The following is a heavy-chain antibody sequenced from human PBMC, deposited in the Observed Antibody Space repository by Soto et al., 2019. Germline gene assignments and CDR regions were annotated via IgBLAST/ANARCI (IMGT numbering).Heavy chain of an antibody. CDR3: ARAPFDY. CDR1: GFTFSSYA. V-gene: IGHV3-30-3*01. J-gene: IGHJ4*02. Sequence: GGSLRLSCAASGFTFSSYAMHWVRQAPGKGLEWVAVISYDGSNKYYADSVKGRFTISRDNSKNTLYLQMNSLRAEDTAVYYCARAPFDYWGQGTLVTVSS. CDR2: ISYDGSNK.